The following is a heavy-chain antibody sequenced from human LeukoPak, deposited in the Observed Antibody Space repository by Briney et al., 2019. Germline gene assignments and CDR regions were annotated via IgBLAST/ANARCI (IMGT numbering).Heavy chain of an antibody. D-gene: IGHD3-10*01. CDR1: GFTFSSYG. J-gene: IGHJ4*02. CDR3: AKVGSFGELLGGFDY. V-gene: IGHV3-30*18. Sequence: GGSLRLSCAASGFTFSSYGMHWVRQTPGKGLEWVAVISYDGSNKYYADSVKGRFTISRDNSKNTLYLQMNSLRAEDTAVYYCAKVGSFGELLGGFDYWGQGTLVTVSS. CDR2: ISYDGSNK.